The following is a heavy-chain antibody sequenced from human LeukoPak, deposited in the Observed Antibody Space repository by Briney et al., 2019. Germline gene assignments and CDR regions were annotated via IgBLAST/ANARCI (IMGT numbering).Heavy chain of an antibody. Sequence: GGSLRLSCAASGFTVSSNYMSWVHQAPGKGLEWVSVIYSGGSTYYADSVKGRFTISRDNSKNTLYLQMNSLRAEDTAVYYCAKAGGSSSHYYYYYMDVWGKGTTVTVSS. CDR2: IYSGGST. CDR3: AKAGGSSSHYYYYYMDV. D-gene: IGHD6-6*01. CDR1: GFTVSSNY. V-gene: IGHV3-66*01. J-gene: IGHJ6*03.